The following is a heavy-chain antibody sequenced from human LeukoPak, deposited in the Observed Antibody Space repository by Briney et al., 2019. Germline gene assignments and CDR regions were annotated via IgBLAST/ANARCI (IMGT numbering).Heavy chain of an antibody. J-gene: IGHJ4*02. CDR1: GFTFSSYA. Sequence: GGSLRLSCAASGFTFSSYAMSWVRQAPGKGLEWVSAIGGSGATTYYVDSVKGRFTISRDNSKNTLYLQINSLIAEDTAVYYCASSRWLRHFGYWGQGTLVTVSS. D-gene: IGHD5-12*01. CDR2: IGGSGATT. CDR3: ASSRWLRHFGY. V-gene: IGHV3-23*01.